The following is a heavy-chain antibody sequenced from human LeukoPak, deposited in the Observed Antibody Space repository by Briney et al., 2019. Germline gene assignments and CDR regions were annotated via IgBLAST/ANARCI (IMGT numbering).Heavy chain of an antibody. CDR1: GYTFTSYY. V-gene: IGHV1-46*01. CDR2: INPSGGAT. Sequence: ASVKVSCKALGYTFTSYYMHRGRQAPGQGLEWMGVINPSGGATSYAQKFQGKVTMTRDTSTSTVYMELSSLSSDDTAVYYCARDRAVAGFRFDYWGQGTLVTVSS. CDR3: ARDRAVAGFRFDY. J-gene: IGHJ4*02. D-gene: IGHD6-19*01.